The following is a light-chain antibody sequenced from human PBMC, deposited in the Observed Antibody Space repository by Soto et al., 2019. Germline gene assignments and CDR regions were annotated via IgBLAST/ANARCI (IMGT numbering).Light chain of an antibody. Sequence: QSALTQPASVSGSPGQSITISCTGTSSDVGSYNLVSWYQQHPGKAPKLMIYEGSKRPSGVSNRFSGSKSGKTASLTISGLQAEDEADYYCCSYAGSSTYVFGTGTKVTLL. CDR2: EGS. V-gene: IGLV2-23*01. CDR1: SSDVGSYNL. J-gene: IGLJ1*01. CDR3: CSYAGSSTYV.